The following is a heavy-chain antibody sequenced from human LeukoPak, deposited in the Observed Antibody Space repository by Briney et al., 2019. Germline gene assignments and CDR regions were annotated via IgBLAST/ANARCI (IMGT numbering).Heavy chain of an antibody. J-gene: IGHJ4*02. CDR3: AKENYDMYYFDY. CDR1: GFTFSSYA. Sequence: GGSLRFSXAASGFTFSSYAMSWLRQAPGKGLEWVSAISGSGGSTYYADSVKGRFTISRDNSKNTLYLQMNSLRAEDTAVYYCAKENYDMYYFDYWGQGTLVTVSS. D-gene: IGHD3-22*01. V-gene: IGHV3-23*01. CDR2: ISGSGGST.